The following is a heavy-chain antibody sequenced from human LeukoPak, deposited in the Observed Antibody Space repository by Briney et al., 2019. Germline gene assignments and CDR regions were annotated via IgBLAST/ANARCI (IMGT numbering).Heavy chain of an antibody. Sequence: GESLKISCQGSGYTFTNYWIHWVRQMPGKGLEWMGIIYPGDSDTRYSPSFQGQVTISADKSINTAYLQWSSLKASDTAVYYCARATIMGATQSPYDYWGQGTLVTVSS. CDR1: GYTFTNYW. J-gene: IGHJ4*02. D-gene: IGHD1-26*01. V-gene: IGHV5-51*01. CDR3: ARATIMGATQSPYDY. CDR2: IYPGDSDT.